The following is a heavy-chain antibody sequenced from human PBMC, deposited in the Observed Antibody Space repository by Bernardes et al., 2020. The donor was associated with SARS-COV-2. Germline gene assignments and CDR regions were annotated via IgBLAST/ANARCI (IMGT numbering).Heavy chain of an antibody. CDR1: RFDFGTYV. CDR2: ISRTGQTS. D-gene: IGHD5-18*01. V-gene: IGHV3-23*01. CDR3: AKSLGGDRSVIAAKYQYGMDV. J-gene: IGHJ6*02. Sequence: GGSLRLSCAASRFDFGTYVMAWVRQAPGKGLQWVASISRTGQTSFYAASVKGRFTISRHNAENSLGLHMNSLRVDDTAVYYCAKSLGGDRSVIAAKYQYGMDVWGQGTAVTVSS.